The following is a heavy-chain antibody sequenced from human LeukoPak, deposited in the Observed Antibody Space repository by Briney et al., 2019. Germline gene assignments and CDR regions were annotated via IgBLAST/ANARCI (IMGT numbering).Heavy chain of an antibody. V-gene: IGHV4-59*01. D-gene: IGHD2-2*01. CDR1: GGSISSYY. CDR3: ARGFCSSTSCWGSFDY. Sequence: SETLSLTCTVSGGSISSYYWSWIRQPPGKGLEWIGYIYYSGSTNYNPSLKSRVTISVDTSKNQFSLKLSSVTATDTAVYYCARGFCSSTSCWGSFDYWGQGTLVTVSS. CDR2: IYYSGST. J-gene: IGHJ4*02.